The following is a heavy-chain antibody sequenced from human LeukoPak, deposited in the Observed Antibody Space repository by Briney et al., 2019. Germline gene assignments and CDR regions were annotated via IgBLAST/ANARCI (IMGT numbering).Heavy chain of an antibody. V-gene: IGHV3-9*03. CDR3: AKDMAAAGPGPFDY. D-gene: IGHD6-13*01. Sequence: GGSPRLSCAPSGFTFRNAWMSWGRQAPGKGLEWGSGISWSGGSIGYADSVKGRFTISRDNAKNSLYLQMNSLRAEDMALYYCAKDMAAAGPGPFDYWGQGTLVTVSS. CDR1: GFTFRNAW. CDR2: ISWSGGSI. J-gene: IGHJ4*02.